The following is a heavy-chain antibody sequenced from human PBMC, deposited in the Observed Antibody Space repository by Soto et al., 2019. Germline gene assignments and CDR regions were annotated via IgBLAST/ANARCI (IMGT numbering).Heavy chain of an antibody. CDR3: ATFPRQLFYY. D-gene: IGHD6-6*01. CDR2: ISGSGDST. CDR1: GFTFSSYA. Sequence: GVSLRLSSPASGFTFSSYAMSWVRQAPGRGLEWVSTISGSGDSTYYADSVKGRFTISRDNSKNTLYLQMNSLRAEDTAVYYCATFPRQLFYYWGQGT. V-gene: IGHV3-23*01. J-gene: IGHJ4*02.